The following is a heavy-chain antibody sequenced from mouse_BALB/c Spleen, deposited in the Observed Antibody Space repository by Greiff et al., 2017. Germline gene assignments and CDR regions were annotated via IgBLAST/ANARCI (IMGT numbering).Heavy chain of an antibody. CDR2: IDPANGNT. CDR3: HYYGSRDYFDY. D-gene: IGHD1-1*01. J-gene: IGHJ2*01. Sequence: VQLQQSGAELVKPGASVKLSCTASGFNIKDTYMHWVKQRPEQGLEWIGRIDPANGNTKYDPKFQGKATITADTSSNTAYLQLSSLTSEDTAVYYCHYYGSRDYFDYWGQGTTLTVSS. CDR1: GFNIKDTY. V-gene: IGHV14-3*02.